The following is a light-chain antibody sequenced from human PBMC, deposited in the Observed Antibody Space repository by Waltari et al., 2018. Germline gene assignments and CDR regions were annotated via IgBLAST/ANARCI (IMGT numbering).Light chain of an antibody. CDR3: QQFNSYPFT. V-gene: IGKV1-13*02. CDR2: DAS. J-gene: IGKJ4*01. CDR1: QGISSA. Sequence: IQLTQSPSSLSASVGDRVTITCRASQGISSALALYQQKPGKAPNLLIFDASSLESWVPSRFSGSGSGTDFTLTTSSLQPEDFATYYCQQFNSYPFTFGGGTKVEIK.